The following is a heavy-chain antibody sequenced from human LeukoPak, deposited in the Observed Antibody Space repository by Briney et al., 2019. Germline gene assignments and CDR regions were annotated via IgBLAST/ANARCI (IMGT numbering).Heavy chain of an antibody. Sequence: ASETLSLTCAVYGGSYTIYSWTWLRHPPGNSLEWVGEISPSGNTQYNPSLKRLATISPAASKSQFYLKLDSVTAADTAVYFCARRVRSADYRLDYWGQGTLVTVSS. CDR1: GGSYTIYS. V-gene: IGHV4-34*01. CDR2: ISPSGNT. CDR3: ARRVRSADYRLDY. D-gene: IGHD4-11*01. J-gene: IGHJ4*02.